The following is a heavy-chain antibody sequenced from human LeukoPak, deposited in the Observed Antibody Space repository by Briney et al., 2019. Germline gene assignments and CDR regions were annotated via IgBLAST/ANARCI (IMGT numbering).Heavy chain of an antibody. CDR1: GYTFTSYD. CDR2: MNPNSGNT. V-gene: IGHV1-8*01. CDR3: ARAARGYYVWFDP. J-gene: IGHJ5*02. Sequence: ASVKVSCKASGYTFTSYDINWLRQATGQGLEWMGWMNPNSGNTGYAQKFQGRVTMTRNTSISTAYMELSSLRSEDTAVYYCARAARGYYVWFDPWGQGTLVTVSS. D-gene: IGHD3-22*01.